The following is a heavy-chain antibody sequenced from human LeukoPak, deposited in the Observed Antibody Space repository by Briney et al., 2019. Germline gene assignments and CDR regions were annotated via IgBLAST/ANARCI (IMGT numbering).Heavy chain of an antibody. CDR3: TSVYDTSAYYHSGIDY. CDR2: IRSKAYRGAT. J-gene: IGHJ4*02. V-gene: IGHV3-49*04. Sequence: GGSLRLSCIASGFSFGDYAMSRVRQAPGKGLEWVGFIRSKAYRGATKNAASVKDRFTISRDDSKSIAYLQMNSLKTEDTAIYYCTSVYDTSAYYHSGIDYWGQGTLVTVSS. CDR1: GFSFGDYA. D-gene: IGHD3-22*01.